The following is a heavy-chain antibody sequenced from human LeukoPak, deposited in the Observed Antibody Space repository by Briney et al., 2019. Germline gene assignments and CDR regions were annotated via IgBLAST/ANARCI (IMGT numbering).Heavy chain of an antibody. D-gene: IGHD6-13*01. CDR1: GGSISSSSYY. V-gene: IGHV4-39*01. CDR3: ARQHIAAAGPFDY. CDR2: IYYSGST. Sequence: SETLSLTCTVSGGSISSSSYYWGWIRQPPGKGLEWIGSIYYSGSTYYNPSLKSRVTISVDTSKNQFSLKLSSVTAADTAVYYCARQHIAAAGPFDYWGQGTLVTVSS. J-gene: IGHJ4*02.